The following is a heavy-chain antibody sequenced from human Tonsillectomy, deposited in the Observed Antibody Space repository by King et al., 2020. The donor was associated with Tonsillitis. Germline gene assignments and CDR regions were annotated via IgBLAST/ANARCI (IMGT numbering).Heavy chain of an antibody. CDR1: GYTFTSYF. V-gene: IGHV1-46*03. J-gene: IGHJ4*01. Sequence: VQLVESGAEVKKPGASVRVSCQASGYTFTSYFLHWVRQAPGQGLEWMGIINPSGDAVSYTQKFQGRVAMTGDTSTSTVYMELSSLRSEDTAVYYCARVASSLTGDPHAYWGQGTLVTVSS. CDR2: INPSGDAV. D-gene: IGHD7-27*01. CDR3: ARVASSLTGDPHAY.